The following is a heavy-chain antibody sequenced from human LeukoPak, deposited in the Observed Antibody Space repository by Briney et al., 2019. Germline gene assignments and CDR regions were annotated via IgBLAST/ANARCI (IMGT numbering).Heavy chain of an antibody. D-gene: IGHD3-22*01. Sequence: GASLKISCTGSGYRFTNYWIAWVRQMPGKGLEWMGITYPGGSDTRYSPSFQGQVTISADKSISTAYLQWSSLKASDTAMYYCARQPYYYDSNGYYRIWFDPWGQGTLVTVSS. V-gene: IGHV5-51*01. J-gene: IGHJ5*02. CDR2: TYPGGSDT. CDR1: GYRFTNYW. CDR3: ARQPYYYDSNGYYRIWFDP.